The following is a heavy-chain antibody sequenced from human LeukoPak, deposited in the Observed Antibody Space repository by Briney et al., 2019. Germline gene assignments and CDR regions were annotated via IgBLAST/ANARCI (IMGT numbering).Heavy chain of an antibody. Sequence: GGSLRLSCATSGLTLSSYNMNWVRQAPGKGLEWVSYISSRGSSIQYADSVKGRFTISRDNAKNSLYLQMDSLRDDDTAVYYCARTYNSGWYFDYWGQGTLVTVSS. CDR1: GLTLSSYN. CDR2: ISSRGSSI. D-gene: IGHD6-19*01. J-gene: IGHJ4*02. CDR3: ARTYNSGWYFDY. V-gene: IGHV3-48*02.